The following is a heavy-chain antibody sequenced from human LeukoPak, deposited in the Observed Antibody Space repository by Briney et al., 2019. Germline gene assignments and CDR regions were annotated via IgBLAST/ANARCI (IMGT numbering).Heavy chain of an antibody. V-gene: IGHV1-18*01. D-gene: IGHD2-2*01. CDR3: ARDGDIVVVPAAMACYFDY. CDR1: GYTFTSYG. CDR2: ISAYNGNT. J-gene: IGHJ4*02. Sequence: GASVKVSCKASGYTFTSYGISWVRQAPGQGLEWMGWISAYNGNTNYAQKLQGRVTMTTDTPTSTAYMELRSLRSDDTAVYYCARDGDIVVVPAAMACYFDYWGQGTLVTASS.